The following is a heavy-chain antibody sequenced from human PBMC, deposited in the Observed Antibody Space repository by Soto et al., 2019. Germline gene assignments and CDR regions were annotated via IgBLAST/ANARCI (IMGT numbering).Heavy chain of an antibody. D-gene: IGHD2-21*02. CDR2: TRNKANSYTT. CDR1: GFTFSDHY. J-gene: IGHJ4*02. V-gene: IGHV3-72*01. CDR3: ARGVVTDYFDY. Sequence: EVQLVESGGGLVQPGGSLRLSCAASGFTFSDHYMDWVRQAPGKGLEWVGRTRNKANSYTTEYAASVKGRFTISRDDSKNSLYQQMNSLKTEDTAVYYCARGVVTDYFDYWGQGTLVTVSS.